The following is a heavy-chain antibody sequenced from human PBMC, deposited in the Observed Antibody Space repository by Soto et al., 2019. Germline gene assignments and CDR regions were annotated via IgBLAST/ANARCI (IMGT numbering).Heavy chain of an antibody. V-gene: IGHV4-34*01. J-gene: IGHJ4*02. CDR2: INHSGST. CDR1: GGSFTGYY. Sequence: QVQLQQWGAGLVKPSETLSLTCAVYGGSFTGYYWSWIRQPPGEGLEWIGEINHSGSTNYNPSLKSRVTISRDTSKNQFSLKLSSVTAADTAVYYCASTYDFWSGYSSKEIDYWGQGTLVTVSS. CDR3: ASTYDFWSGYSSKEIDY. D-gene: IGHD3-3*01.